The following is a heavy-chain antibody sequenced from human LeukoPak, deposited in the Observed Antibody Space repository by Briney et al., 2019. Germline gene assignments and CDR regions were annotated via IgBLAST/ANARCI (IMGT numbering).Heavy chain of an antibody. J-gene: IGHJ3*02. CDR1: GYTFTSYY. CDR2: INPSGGST. Sequence: ASVKASCKASGYTFTSYYMHWVRHAPGQGLERMGIINPSGGSTSYAQKFQGRVTMTRDTSTSTVYMELSSLRSEDTAVYYCARDSEGSDAFDIWGQGTMVTVSS. CDR3: ARDSEGSDAFDI. D-gene: IGHD3-10*01. V-gene: IGHV1-46*01.